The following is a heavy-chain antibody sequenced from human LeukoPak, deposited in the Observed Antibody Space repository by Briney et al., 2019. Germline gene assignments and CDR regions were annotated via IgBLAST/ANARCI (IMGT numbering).Heavy chain of an antibody. V-gene: IGHV3-9*03. CDR3: AKGAGYSSPGTAFDI. J-gene: IGHJ3*02. CDR2: ISWNSGSI. CDR1: GFTFDDYA. Sequence: GGSLRLSCAASGFTFDDYAMHWVRQAPGKGLEWVSGISWNSGSIGYADSVKGRFTISRDNAKNSLYLQVNSLRAEDMALYYCAKGAGYSSPGTAFDIWGQGTMVTVSS. D-gene: IGHD6-13*01.